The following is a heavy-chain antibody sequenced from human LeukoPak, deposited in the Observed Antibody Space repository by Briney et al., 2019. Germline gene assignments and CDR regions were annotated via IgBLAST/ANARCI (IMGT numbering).Heavy chain of an antibody. CDR3: ARVGIYYGSGSYAYYMDV. J-gene: IGHJ6*03. CDR1: GGSISSGDYY. V-gene: IGHV4-30-4*08. Sequence: SETLSLTCTVSGGSISSGDYYWSWIRQPPGKGLEWIGYIYYSGSTYYNPSLKSRVTISVDTSKNQFSLKLSSVTAADTAVYYCARVGIYYGSGSYAYYMDVWGKGTTVTVSS. D-gene: IGHD3-10*01. CDR2: IYYSGST.